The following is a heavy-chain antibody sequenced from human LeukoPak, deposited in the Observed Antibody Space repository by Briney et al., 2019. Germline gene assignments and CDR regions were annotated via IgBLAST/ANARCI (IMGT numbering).Heavy chain of an antibody. D-gene: IGHD5-12*01. CDR3: AKGGGYEAQYYYYYLDV. Sequence: PGGSLRLSCAASGFTFSSYDMSWVRQAPGKGPEWVSGISGSGGTTYYADSVKGRFTISRDNSKNTLYLQMKSLRAEDTAVYYCAKGGGYEAQYYYYYLDVWGKGTTVTISS. CDR2: ISGSGGTT. J-gene: IGHJ6*03. V-gene: IGHV3-23*01. CDR1: GFTFSSYD.